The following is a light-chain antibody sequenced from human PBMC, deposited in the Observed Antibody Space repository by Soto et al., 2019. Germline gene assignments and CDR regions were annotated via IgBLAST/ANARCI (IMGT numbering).Light chain of an antibody. V-gene: IGLV1-40*01. CDR3: QSYDSSLSGYV. CDR2: ENN. CDR1: SSNIGAGYE. Sequence: QSVLTQPPSVSEAPGQRVTISCTGSSSNIGAGYEAHWYQQVPGTAPKLLIYENNNRPSVVPDRFPGSKSGTSASLASTGLQAEDEAEYYCQSYDSSLSGYVFGTGTKLTVL. J-gene: IGLJ1*01.